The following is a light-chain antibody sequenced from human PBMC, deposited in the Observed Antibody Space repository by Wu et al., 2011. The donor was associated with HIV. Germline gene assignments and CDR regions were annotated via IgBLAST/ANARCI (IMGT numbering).Light chain of an antibody. V-gene: IGKV3-20*01. Sequence: XCRASQSVDNNYLAWYQQKPGQAPRLLIYGASSRATGIPDRFRGSASGTDFTLTISRLEPEDFAVYYCQQYGSSPLTFGGGTKVEI. CDR1: QSVDNNY. CDR2: GAS. CDR3: QQYGSSPLT. J-gene: IGKJ4*01.